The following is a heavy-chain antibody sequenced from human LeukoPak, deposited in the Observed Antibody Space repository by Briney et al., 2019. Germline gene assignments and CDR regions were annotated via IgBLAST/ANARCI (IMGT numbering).Heavy chain of an antibody. CDR3: ARVSIVVITTGPFDY. D-gene: IGHD3-22*01. Sequence: GGSLRLSCAASGFTFSSYSMNWVRQAPGKGLEWVSSISSSSYIYYADSVKGRFTISRDNAKNSLYLQMNSLRAEDTAVYYCARVSIVVITTGPFDYWGQGTLVTVSS. V-gene: IGHV3-21*01. J-gene: IGHJ4*02. CDR1: GFTFSSYS. CDR2: ISSSSYI.